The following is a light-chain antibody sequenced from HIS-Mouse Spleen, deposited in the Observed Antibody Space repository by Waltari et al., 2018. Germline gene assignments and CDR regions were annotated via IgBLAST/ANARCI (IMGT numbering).Light chain of an antibody. CDR3: SSYTSSSFNVV. CDR2: DVS. V-gene: IGLV2-14*03. J-gene: IGLJ2*01. Sequence: QSALTQPASVSGSPGQSITISCTGTSSDVGGYTYVSWYQQHPGQAPKLMIYDVSNRPSGFSNRFSGSKSGNTAALTISGLQAEDEADYYCSSYTSSSFNVVFGGGTKLTVL. CDR1: SSDVGGYTY.